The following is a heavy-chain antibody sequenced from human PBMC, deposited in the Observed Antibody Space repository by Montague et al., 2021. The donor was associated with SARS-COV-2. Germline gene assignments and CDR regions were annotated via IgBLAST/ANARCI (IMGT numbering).Heavy chain of an antibody. J-gene: IGHJ6*02. Sequence: SETLSLTCAVHGGSLSGYYWSWIRQPPEKGLEWIGEINYSANTKYNPSLKSPVTISIDTSKNQFSLKMTSVTAADTATYYCASGIYPSGSYYNRYYYGLNIWGPGTTVTVSS. CDR1: GGSLSGYY. CDR2: INYSANT. D-gene: IGHD3-10*01. V-gene: IGHV4-34*01. CDR3: ASGIYPSGSYYNRYYYGLNI.